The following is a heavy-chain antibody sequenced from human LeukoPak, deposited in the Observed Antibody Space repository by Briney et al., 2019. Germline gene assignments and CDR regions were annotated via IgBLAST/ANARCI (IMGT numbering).Heavy chain of an antibody. CDR1: GGSISSGSYY. D-gene: IGHD1-26*01. V-gene: IGHV4-61*01. CDR2: IYYSGST. Sequence: SQTLSLTCTVSGGSISSGSYYWSWIRQPPGKGLEWIGYIYYSGSTNYNPSLKSRVTISVDTSKNQFSLKLSSVTAADTAVYYCARRPMRVGPDGDWGQGTLVTVSS. CDR3: ARRPMRVGPDGD. J-gene: IGHJ4*02.